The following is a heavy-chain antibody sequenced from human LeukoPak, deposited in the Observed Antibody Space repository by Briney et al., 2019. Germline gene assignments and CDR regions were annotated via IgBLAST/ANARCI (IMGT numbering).Heavy chain of an antibody. V-gene: IGHV4-59*01. CDR2: IYYNGST. CDR3: ARGGDSGYAFDR. CDR1: GGSISRYY. Sequence: SQTLSLTWTVSGGSISRYYWSWIRQPPGKGLEWIGNIYYNGSTNYKPSLKSRVTISVHTSKNQFSLNLRSLTAADTAVYYCARGGDSGYAFDRWGQGTRVTVSS. J-gene: IGHJ5*02. D-gene: IGHD5-12*01.